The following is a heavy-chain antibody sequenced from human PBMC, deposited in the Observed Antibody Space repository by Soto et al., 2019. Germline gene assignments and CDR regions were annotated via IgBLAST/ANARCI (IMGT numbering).Heavy chain of an antibody. CDR1: GGTFSSYA. CDR2: IIPISGTA. Sequence: QVPLVQSGAEVKKPGSSVKVSCKASGGTFSSYAISWVRQAPGQGLERMGGIIPISGTANYAQKFQGRVTITADESTSTAYMELSSLRSEDTAVYYCARSQGSSTSLEIYYYYYYGMDVWGQGTTVTVSS. J-gene: IGHJ6*02. V-gene: IGHV1-69*01. CDR3: ARSQGSSTSLEIYYYYYYGMDV. D-gene: IGHD2-2*01.